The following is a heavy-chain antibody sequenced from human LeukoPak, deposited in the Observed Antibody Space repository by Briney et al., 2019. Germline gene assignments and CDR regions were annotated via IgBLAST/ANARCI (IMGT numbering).Heavy chain of an antibody. Sequence: PSETLSLTCTVSGGSISSSSYSWGWIRQPPGKGLEWIGSIYYSGSTYYNPSPKSRVTISVDTSKNQFSLKLSSVPAADTAVYYCARLDYYYYMDVWRKGTTVTVSS. J-gene: IGHJ6*03. CDR2: IYYSGST. V-gene: IGHV4-39*01. CDR1: GGSISSSSYS. CDR3: ARLDYYYYMDV.